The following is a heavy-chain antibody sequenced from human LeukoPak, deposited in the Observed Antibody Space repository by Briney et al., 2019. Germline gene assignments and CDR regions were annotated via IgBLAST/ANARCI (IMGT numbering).Heavy chain of an antibody. CDR1: GGSISSYY. CDR3: ARDHKGVREYNHEYYYYGMDV. V-gene: IGHV4-4*07. CDR2: IYTSGST. Sequence: SETLSLTCTVSGGSISSYYWSWIRQPAGKGLEWIGRIYTSGSTNYNPSLKSRVTMSVDTSKNQFSLKLSSVTAADTAVYYCARDHKGVREYNHEYYYYGMDVWGQGTTVTVSS. J-gene: IGHJ6*02. D-gene: IGHD1-14*01.